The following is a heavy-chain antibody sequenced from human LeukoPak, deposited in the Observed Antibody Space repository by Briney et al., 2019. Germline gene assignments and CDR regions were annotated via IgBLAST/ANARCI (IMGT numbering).Heavy chain of an antibody. Sequence: GGSLRLSCAASGSTFDDYSMHWVRQAPGKGLEWVSGISWNSGSAGYADSVKGRFTISRDSAKNSLYLQMNSLRTEDTALYYCAKDRTYSAYAALDYWGQGTLVTVSS. CDR3: AKDRTYSAYAALDY. J-gene: IGHJ4*02. CDR1: GSTFDDYS. D-gene: IGHD5-12*01. V-gene: IGHV3-9*01. CDR2: ISWNSGSA.